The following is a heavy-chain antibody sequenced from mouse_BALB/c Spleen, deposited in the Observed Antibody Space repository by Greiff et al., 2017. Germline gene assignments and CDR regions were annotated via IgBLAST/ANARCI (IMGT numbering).Heavy chain of an antibody. V-gene: IGHV5-4*02. CDR2: ISDGGSYT. J-gene: IGHJ3*01. D-gene: IGHD2-14*01. Sequence: EVMLVESGGGLVKPGGSLKLSCAASGFTFSDYYMYWVRQTPEKRLEWVATISDGGSYTYYPDSVKGRFTISRDNAKNNLYLQMSSLKSEDTAMYYCERDDGGTWGQGTLVTVSA. CDR3: ERDDGGT. CDR1: GFTFSDYY.